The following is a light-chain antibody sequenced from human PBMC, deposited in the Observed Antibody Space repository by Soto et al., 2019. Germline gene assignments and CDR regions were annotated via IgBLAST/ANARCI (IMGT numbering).Light chain of an antibody. CDR2: GNS. Sequence: QSVLTQPPSVSGAPGQRVTISCTGSSSNIGAGYDVHWYQQLPGTAPKLLIYGNSNRPSGVPDRFSGSKSGTSASLAITGLQAEDEADYYCQSFDLKLSGVVFGGGTKLTVL. V-gene: IGLV1-40*01. CDR3: QSFDLKLSGVV. CDR1: SSNIGAGYD. J-gene: IGLJ2*01.